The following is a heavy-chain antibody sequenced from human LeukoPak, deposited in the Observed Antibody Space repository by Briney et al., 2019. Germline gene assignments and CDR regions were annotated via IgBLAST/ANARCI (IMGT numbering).Heavy chain of an antibody. D-gene: IGHD1-26*01. J-gene: IGHJ4*02. V-gene: IGHV4-39*07. CDR3: ARDDIVGATADDY. CDR1: GGSISSSSYY. Sequence: SETLPLTCTVSGGSISSSSYYWGWIRQPPGKGLEWIGSIYYSGSTYYNPSLKSRVTISVDTSKNQFSLKLSSVTAADTAVYYCARDDIVGATADDYWGQGTLVTVSS. CDR2: IYYSGST.